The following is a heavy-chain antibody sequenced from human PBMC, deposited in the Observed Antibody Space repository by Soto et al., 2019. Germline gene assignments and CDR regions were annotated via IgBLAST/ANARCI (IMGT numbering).Heavy chain of an antibody. CDR2: INGDGSTT. CDR1: GFTFNNYW. D-gene: IGHD6-19*01. J-gene: IGHJ4*02. V-gene: IGHV3-74*01. Sequence: EVQLVESGGGLVQPGGSLRLSCAASGFTFNNYWIHWGRQVPGKGLVWVSRINGDGSTTNYADSVKGRFTIYRDNAKNTVYLQMNRLRAEDAAVYYCVRGGFMQWLLDHWGQGTPVTVSS. CDR3: VRGGFMQWLLDH.